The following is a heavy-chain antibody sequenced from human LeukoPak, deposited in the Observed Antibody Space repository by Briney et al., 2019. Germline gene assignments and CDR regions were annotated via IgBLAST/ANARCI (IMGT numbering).Heavy chain of an antibody. V-gene: IGHV3-30*04. J-gene: IGHJ4*02. CDR1: GFTFSTYA. Sequence: GGSLRLSCAASGFTFSTYAMHWVRQAPGKGLEWVAVISYDGSSKYYADSVKGRFTISRDNSKSTLSLQMNSLRAEDTAVYYCAKGPDPLRYCSSTSCYDTFEYWGQGTLVTVSS. D-gene: IGHD2-2*01. CDR3: AKGPDPLRYCSSTSCYDTFEY. CDR2: ISYDGSSK.